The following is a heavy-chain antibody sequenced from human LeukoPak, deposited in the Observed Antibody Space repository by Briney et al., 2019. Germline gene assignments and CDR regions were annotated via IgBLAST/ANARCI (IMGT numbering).Heavy chain of an antibody. CDR3: TSEYYYDSSGYH. J-gene: IGHJ4*02. Sequence: GGSLRLSCAASGFTFSNAWMNWVRQAPGKGLEWVGRIKSKTDGGTTDYAAPVKGRFTISRDDSKNTLYLQMNSLKTEDTAVYYSTSEYYYDSSGYHWGQGTLVTVSS. CDR1: GFTFSNAW. CDR2: IKSKTDGGTT. D-gene: IGHD3-22*01. V-gene: IGHV3-15*07.